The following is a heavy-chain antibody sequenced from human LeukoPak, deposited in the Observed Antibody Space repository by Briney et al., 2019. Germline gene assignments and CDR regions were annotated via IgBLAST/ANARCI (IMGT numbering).Heavy chain of an antibody. CDR3: ARDEGSSGWYGQNWFDP. CDR1: GFTFSSYS. J-gene: IGHJ5*02. CDR2: ISSSSSYI. Sequence: GGSLRVSCAASGFTFSSYSMNWVRQAPGKGLEWVSSISSSSSYICYADSVKGRFTISRDNAKNSLYLQMNSLRAEDTAVYYCARDEGSSGWYGQNWFDPWGQGTLVTVSS. V-gene: IGHV3-21*01. D-gene: IGHD6-19*01.